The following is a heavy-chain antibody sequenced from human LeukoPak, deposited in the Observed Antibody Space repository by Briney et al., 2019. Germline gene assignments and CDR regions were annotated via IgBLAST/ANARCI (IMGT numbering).Heavy chain of an antibody. Sequence: ASVKVSCKASGYTFTSYGISWVRQAPGQGLEWMGWISAYNGSTNYAQKLQGRVTMTTDTSTSTAYMELRSLRSADTAVYYCARDFSVAIFGVVPFDYWGQGTLVTVSS. CDR1: GYTFTSYG. J-gene: IGHJ4*02. CDR2: ISAYNGST. V-gene: IGHV1-18*01. CDR3: ARDFSVAIFGVVPFDY. D-gene: IGHD3-3*01.